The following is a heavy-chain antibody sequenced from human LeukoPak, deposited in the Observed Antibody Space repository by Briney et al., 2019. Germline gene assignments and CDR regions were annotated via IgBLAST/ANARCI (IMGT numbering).Heavy chain of an antibody. J-gene: IGHJ6*03. CDR1: GGTFNSYA. CDR3: ARTEVCSSTGCYFYMDV. Sequence: SVKVSCKASGGTFNSYAISWVRQAPGQGLEYMGGIIPIFGTAKYAQKFQGRVTITTDESTSTAYMELSSLRSEDTAVYYCARTEVCSSTGCYFYMDVWGTGTTVTISS. D-gene: IGHD2-2*01. V-gene: IGHV1-69*05. CDR2: IIPIFGTA.